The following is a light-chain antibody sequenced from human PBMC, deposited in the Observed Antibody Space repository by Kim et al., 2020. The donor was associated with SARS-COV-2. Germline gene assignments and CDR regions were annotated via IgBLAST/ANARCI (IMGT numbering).Light chain of an antibody. CDR3: QAWDSSTEV. CDR1: KLGDKY. V-gene: IGLV3-1*01. J-gene: IGLJ3*02. Sequence: SYELTQPPSVSVSPGQTASITCSGDKLGDKYACWYQQKPGQSPVLAIYQDSKRPSGIPERFSGSNSGNTATLTISGTQAMDEADYYCQAWDSSTEVFGGG. CDR2: QDS.